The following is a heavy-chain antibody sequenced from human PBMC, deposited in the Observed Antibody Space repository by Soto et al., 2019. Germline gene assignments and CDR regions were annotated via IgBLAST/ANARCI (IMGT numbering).Heavy chain of an antibody. CDR2: LYTGGST. V-gene: IGHV3-53*04. J-gene: IGHJ6*04. Sequence: EVQVVESGGGLVQPGGSLRLSCAASGFTVSSYYMSWVRQAPGKGLEWVSVLYTGGSTYYADSVKGRFTISRHNSENTLYLQMNSLRVEDTAVYYCARGDLTDVWGKGTTVTVSS. CDR1: GFTVSSYY. CDR3: ARGDLTDV.